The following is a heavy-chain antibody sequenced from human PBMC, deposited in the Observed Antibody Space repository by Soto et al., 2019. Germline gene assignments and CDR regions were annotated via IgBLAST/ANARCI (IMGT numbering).Heavy chain of an antibody. Sequence: QVQLVQSGGEVKKPGASVKVSCKASGYTFTNYGISWVRQAPGQGLEWMGWINVYNGNTKYAQKVQGRVTMTTDTXTXTXHRELRSLRSDDTAVYYCARGVGSGSYYNQYNWFDPWGQGTLVTVSS. D-gene: IGHD3-10*01. V-gene: IGHV1-18*01. CDR1: GYTFTNYG. CDR2: INVYNGNT. J-gene: IGHJ5*02. CDR3: ARGVGSGSYYNQYNWFDP.